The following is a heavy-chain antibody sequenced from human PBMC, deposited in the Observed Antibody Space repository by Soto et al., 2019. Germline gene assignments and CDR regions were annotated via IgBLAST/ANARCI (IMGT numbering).Heavy chain of an antibody. CDR2: ITSSSDYT. CDR3: VREYYYGMDV. CDR1: GFTFSAYY. Sequence: QERLVESGGGLVRPGGSLRLSCAASGFTFSAYYMTWMRQAPGKGLEWVSYITSSSDYTNYAGSVKGRFTISRDNAKNSLYLQMNSLRVEDTAVYYCVREYYYGMDVWGQGTTVTVSS. J-gene: IGHJ6*02. V-gene: IGHV3-11*05.